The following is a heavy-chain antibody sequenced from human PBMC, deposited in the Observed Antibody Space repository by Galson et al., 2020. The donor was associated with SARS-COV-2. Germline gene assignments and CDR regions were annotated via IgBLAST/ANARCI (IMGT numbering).Heavy chain of an antibody. CDR3: AREASWAMFARDV. CDR2: ISSNSDYI. V-gene: IGHV3-21*01. J-gene: IGHJ6*02. D-gene: IGHD3-10*02. CDR1: GFPFNSYT. Sequence: GGSLRLSCAVSGFPFNSYTMSWVRQAPGKGLEWVSSISSNSDYIYSADSVKGRFTISRDNAKNSLYLQMNSLRAEDTAVYYCAREASWAMFARDVWRQGTTVTVSS.